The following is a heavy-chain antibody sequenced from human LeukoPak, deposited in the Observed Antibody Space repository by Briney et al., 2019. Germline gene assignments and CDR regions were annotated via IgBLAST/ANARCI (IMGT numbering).Heavy chain of an antibody. CDR2: ISAYNGNT. Sequence: ASVKVSCRASGYTFTSYGISWVRQAPGQGLEWMGWISAYNGNTNYAQKLQGRVTMTTDTSTSTAYMELRSLRSDDTAVYYCARGSGLAYYYYGMDVWGQGTTVTVSS. CDR3: ARGSGLAYYYYGMDV. J-gene: IGHJ6*02. CDR1: GYTFTSYG. V-gene: IGHV1-18*01. D-gene: IGHD2-15*01.